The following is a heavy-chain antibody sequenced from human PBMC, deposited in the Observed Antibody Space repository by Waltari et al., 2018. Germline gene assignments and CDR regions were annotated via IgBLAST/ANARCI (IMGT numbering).Heavy chain of an antibody. V-gene: IGHV1-69*08. J-gene: IGHJ6*02. Sequence: QVQLVQSGAEVKKPGSSVKVSCKASGGTFSSYAISWVRQAPGQGLEWMGRIIPIFGTANYAQKFQGRVTITADKSTSTAYMELSSLRSEDTAVYYCARVPVYYDILTGRQNYYYYGMDVWGQGTTVTVSS. D-gene: IGHD3-9*01. CDR1: GGTFSSYA. CDR2: IIPIFGTA. CDR3: ARVPVYYDILTGRQNYYYYGMDV.